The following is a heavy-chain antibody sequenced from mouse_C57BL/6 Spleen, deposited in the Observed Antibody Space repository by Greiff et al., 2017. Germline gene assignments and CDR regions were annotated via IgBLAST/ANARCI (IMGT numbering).Heavy chain of an antibody. D-gene: IGHD3-2*01. J-gene: IGHJ2*01. CDR1: GFTFSSYG. CDR3: ARDSS. Sequence: EVQVVESGGDLVKPGGSLKLSCAASGFTFSSYGMSWVRQTPDKRLEWVATISSGGSYTYYPDSVKGRFTISRDNAKNTLYLQMSSLKSEDTAMYYCARDSSWGQGTTLTVSS. V-gene: IGHV5-6*01. CDR2: ISSGGSYT.